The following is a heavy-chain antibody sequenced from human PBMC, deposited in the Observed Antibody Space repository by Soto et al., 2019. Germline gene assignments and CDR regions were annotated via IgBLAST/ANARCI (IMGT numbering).Heavy chain of an antibody. CDR1: GFTFSSYA. V-gene: IGHV3-23*01. CDR3: AKALRITIFGVAETPPFYYYYGMDV. CDR2: ISGSGGST. D-gene: IGHD3-3*01. J-gene: IGHJ6*02. Sequence: GGSLRLSCAASGFTFSSYAMSWVRQAPGKGLEWVSAISGSGGSTYYADSVKGRFTISRDNSKNTLYLQMNSLRAEDTAVYYCAKALRITIFGVAETPPFYYYYGMDVWGQGTTVTVSS.